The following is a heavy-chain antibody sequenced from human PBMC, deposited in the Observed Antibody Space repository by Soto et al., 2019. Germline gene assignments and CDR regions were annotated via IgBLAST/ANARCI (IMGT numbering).Heavy chain of an antibody. D-gene: IGHD3-3*01. J-gene: IGHJ4*02. CDR1: GFTFSSYA. CDR2: ISYDGSNK. Sequence: GGSLRLSCAASGFTFSSYAMHWVRQAPGKGLEWVAVISYDGSNKYYADSVKGRFTISRDNSKNTLYLQMNSLRAEDTAVYYCARDGTHYDFWSGSPEYWGQGTLVTVSS. V-gene: IGHV3-30-3*01. CDR3: ARDGTHYDFWSGSPEY.